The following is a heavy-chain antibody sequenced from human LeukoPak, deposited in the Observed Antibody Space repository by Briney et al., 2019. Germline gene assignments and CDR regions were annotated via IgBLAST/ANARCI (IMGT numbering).Heavy chain of an antibody. CDR3: TKVRSGSSSWALRVFDY. V-gene: IGHV3-23*01. CDR2: ISPAGGTT. J-gene: IGHJ4*02. Sequence: GGPLRLSCAVPALPFTTEAMAWFRHLPGGGLEWVSPISPAGGTTYYAESMKGRFTISRDNSKSTLYLQMNSLRVEDTAVYYCTKVRSGSSSWALRVFDYWGQGALVTVSS. D-gene: IGHD6-13*01. CDR1: ALPFTTEA.